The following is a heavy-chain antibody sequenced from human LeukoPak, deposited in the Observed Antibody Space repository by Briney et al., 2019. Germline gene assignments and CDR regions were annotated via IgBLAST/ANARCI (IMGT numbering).Heavy chain of an antibody. V-gene: IGHV3-11*04. Sequence: TGGSLRLSCAASGFTFSDYYMSWIRQAPGKGLEWVSYISSSGSTIYYADSVKGRFTISRDNAKNSLYLQMNSLRAEDTAVYYCAREKKYYYDSSGYRPLDYWGQGTLVTVSS. D-gene: IGHD3-22*01. CDR2: ISSSGSTI. CDR3: AREKKYYYDSSGYRPLDY. J-gene: IGHJ4*02. CDR1: GFTFSDYY.